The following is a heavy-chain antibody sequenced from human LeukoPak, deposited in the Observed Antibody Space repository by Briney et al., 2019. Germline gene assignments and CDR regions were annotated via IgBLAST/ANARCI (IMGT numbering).Heavy chain of an antibody. Sequence: SETLSLTCTVSGVSVISGGYYWSWIRQRPGKGLEWIGYIYYRGSTYYNPSLKSRVTISVDTSKNLFSLKLTSVTAADTAVYYCARDFRSGTGWPYYFDYWGQGTLVTVSS. D-gene: IGHD6-19*01. V-gene: IGHV4-31*03. CDR3: ARDFRSGTGWPYYFDY. J-gene: IGHJ4*02. CDR1: GVSVISGGYY. CDR2: IYYRGST.